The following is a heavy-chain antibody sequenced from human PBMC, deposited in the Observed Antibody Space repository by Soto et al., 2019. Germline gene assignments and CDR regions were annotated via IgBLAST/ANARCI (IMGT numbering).Heavy chain of an antibody. CDR3: ARAGLNEWFDP. J-gene: IGHJ5*02. D-gene: IGHD1-1*01. V-gene: IGHV4-30-4*01. CDR1: GGSISSGDYY. Sequence: PSETLSLTCTVSGGSISSGDYYWSWIRQPPGKGLEWIGYIYYSGSTYYNPSLKSRVTISVDTSKNQFSLKLSSVTAADTAVYYCARAGLNEWFDPWGQGTLVTVSS. CDR2: IYYSGST.